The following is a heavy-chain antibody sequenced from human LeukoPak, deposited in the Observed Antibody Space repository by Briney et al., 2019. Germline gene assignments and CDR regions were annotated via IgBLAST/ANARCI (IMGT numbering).Heavy chain of an antibody. CDR1: GGSLSGYY. CDR2: INQSRST. CDR3: ARARYSDSSSWYAKDAFDI. V-gene: IGHV4-34*01. J-gene: IGHJ3*02. D-gene: IGHD6-13*01. Sequence: PSETLSLTCAVYGGSLSGYYWSWIRQPPGKGLEWIGGINQSRSTNYNPSLKSRVTISVDTSKNQFSPKLSSVTAADTAVYYCARARYSDSSSWYAKDAFDIWGQGTMVTVSS.